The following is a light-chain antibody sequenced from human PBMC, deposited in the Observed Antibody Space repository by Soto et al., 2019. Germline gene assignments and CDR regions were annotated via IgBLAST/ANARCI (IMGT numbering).Light chain of an antibody. CDR2: QAS. J-gene: IGKJ1*01. V-gene: IGKV1-5*03. Sequence: DIPMTQSPSTLSASLGDRVTITCRASQSISTWLAWYQQKPGKAPKLLIFQASNLETGVPSRFSGSGSGTEFTLTISSLQPDDFATYFCQQYNSYWGTFGQGTKVDIK. CDR1: QSISTW. CDR3: QQYNSYWGT.